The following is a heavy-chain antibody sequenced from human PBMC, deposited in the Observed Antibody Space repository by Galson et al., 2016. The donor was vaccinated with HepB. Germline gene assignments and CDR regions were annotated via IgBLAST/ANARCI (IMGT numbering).Heavy chain of an antibody. D-gene: IGHD2-2*03. V-gene: IGHV3-74*01. CDR2: INSAGSDT. Sequence: SLRLSCAASGLSFSTYWMYWVRQSPGKGLVWVSRINSAGSDTSYAHFVRGRFSTSRDNAKNTLYLQMNSLRAEDTAVYSCAKMDEGTSKRNIDYWGQGTLVTVST. CDR1: GLSFSTYW. J-gene: IGHJ4*02. CDR3: AKMDEGTSKRNIDY.